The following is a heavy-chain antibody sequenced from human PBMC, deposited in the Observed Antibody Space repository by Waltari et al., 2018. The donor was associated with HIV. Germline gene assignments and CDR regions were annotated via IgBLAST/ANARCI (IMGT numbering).Heavy chain of an antibody. V-gene: IGHV3-9*01. Sequence: EVQLLESGGGLVQPGKSRRLSCEAPGFHLYGCAMHSVRQAPGKGLEWVSSISWNSGRITYADSVRGRFTVSRDNAKNYLYLQMNSLRPDDTAFYYCARGPMYNWFDPWGQGSLVTVSS. D-gene: IGHD3-10*01. CDR3: ARGPMYNWFDP. CDR2: ISWNSGRI. CDR1: GFHLYGCA. J-gene: IGHJ5*02.